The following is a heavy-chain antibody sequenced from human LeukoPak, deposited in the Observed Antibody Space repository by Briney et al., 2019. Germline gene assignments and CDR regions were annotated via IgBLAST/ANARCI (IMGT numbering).Heavy chain of an antibody. J-gene: IGHJ6*02. CDR3: ARDPTRRNYHGLDV. Sequence: PSETLSLTCTVSGGSISSGGYYWSWIRQHPGKGLEWIGYIYNSETTYYNPSLKSRVTISVDMSKNQFSLKLSSVTAADTAVYYCARDPTRRNYHGLDVWGQGTTVTVSS. CDR2: IYNSETT. V-gene: IGHV4-31*03. D-gene: IGHD1-7*01. CDR1: GGSISSGGYY.